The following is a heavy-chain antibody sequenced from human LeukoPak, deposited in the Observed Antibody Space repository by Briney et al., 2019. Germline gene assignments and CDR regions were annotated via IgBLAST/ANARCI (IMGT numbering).Heavy chain of an antibody. J-gene: IGHJ5*02. CDR1: GGSISSSSYY. CDR2: IYYSGST. Sequence: PSETLSLTCTVSGGSISSSSYYWGWIRQPPGKGLEWIGSIYYSGSTYYNPSLKSRVTISVDTSKNQFSLKLSSVTAADTAVYYCASKRWYYVDYGMNWFDPWGQGTLVTVSS. V-gene: IGHV4-39*01. CDR3: ASKRWYYVDYGMNWFDP. D-gene: IGHD4-17*01.